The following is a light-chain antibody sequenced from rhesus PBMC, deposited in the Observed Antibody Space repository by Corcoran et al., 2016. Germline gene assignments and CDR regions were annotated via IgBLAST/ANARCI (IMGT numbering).Light chain of an antibody. V-gene: IGKV1S14*01. CDR2: YAA. J-gene: IGKJ2*01. Sequence: DIQMTQSPSSLSASVGDTVTITCRASQGIENYLVWYQQKPGKAPKPLIYYAAYLTSGVPSRFSGSGSGTDFTLTISRLQPEDFATYYCQQHVSSPYSFGQGTKVEIK. CDR1: QGIENY. CDR3: QQHVSSPYS.